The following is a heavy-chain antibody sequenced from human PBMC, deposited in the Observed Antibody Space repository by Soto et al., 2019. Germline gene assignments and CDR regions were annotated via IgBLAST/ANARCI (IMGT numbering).Heavy chain of an antibody. V-gene: IGHV1-2*02. CDR1: GYTFTDFY. CDR2: INPKTGDT. Sequence: QEQLVQSGTEVKKPGASVTVSCKSSGYTFTDFYLHWLRQAPGQGLERVGWINPKTGDTKSSQKFQGRVTMSRYTSVSTAYIDLTSLTADDTAMYYCATGTNGTTGWYHPWGQGTRVTVSS. CDR3: ATGTNGTTGWYHP. J-gene: IGHJ5*02. D-gene: IGHD1-1*01.